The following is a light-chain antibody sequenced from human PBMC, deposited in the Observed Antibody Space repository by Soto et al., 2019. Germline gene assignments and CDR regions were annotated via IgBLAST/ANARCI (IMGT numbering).Light chain of an antibody. CDR1: QSVSSY. J-gene: IGKJ5*01. V-gene: IGKV3-11*01. CDR2: DAS. Sequence: IVLTQSPSTLSLSPGERATLSCRASQSVSSYLAWYQQKPGQAPRLLIYDASNRATGIPARFSGSGSGTDFTLTISSLEPEDFAVYYCQQRSNGPLITFGQGTRLEIK. CDR3: QQRSNGPLIT.